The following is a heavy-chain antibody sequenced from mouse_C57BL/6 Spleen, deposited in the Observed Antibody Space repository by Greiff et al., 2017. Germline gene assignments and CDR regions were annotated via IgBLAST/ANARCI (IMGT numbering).Heavy chain of an antibody. CDR2: INPSTGGT. J-gene: IGHJ4*01. V-gene: IGHV1-43*01. Sequence: EVQLQQSGPELVKPGASVKISCKASGYSFTGYYMHWVKQSSEKSLEWIGEINPSTGGTSYNQKFKGKATLTVDKSSSTAYMQLKSLTSEDSAVYYCARGGYDEGGYAMDYWGQGTSVTVSS. CDR1: GYSFTGYY. D-gene: IGHD2-2*01. CDR3: ARGGYDEGGYAMDY.